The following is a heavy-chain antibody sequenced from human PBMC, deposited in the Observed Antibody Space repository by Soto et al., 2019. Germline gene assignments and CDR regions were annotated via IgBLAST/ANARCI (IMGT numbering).Heavy chain of an antibody. V-gene: IGHV4-31*03. CDR2: IYYSGST. CDR1: GGSISSGGYC. J-gene: IGHJ5*02. Sequence: QVQLQESGPGLVKPSQTLSLTCTVSGGSISSGGYCWRWIRQHPGKGPEWIGYIYYSGSTYYNPCLKSRVTISVDTSKNQCSLKLSSVTAADTAVYYWAREEPTDNWFDPRGQGTLVTVSS. CDR3: AREEPTDNWFDP. D-gene: IGHD4-17*01.